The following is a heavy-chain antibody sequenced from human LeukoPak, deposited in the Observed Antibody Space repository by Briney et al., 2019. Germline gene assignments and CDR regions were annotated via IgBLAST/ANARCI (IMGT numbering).Heavy chain of an antibody. Sequence: GGSLRLSCAASGFTSSSYWMHWVRQVPGKGLVWVSRISGDGTARNYADSVKGRFTISRDDAKNTVDLQVNSLRGEDTAVYYCVRGRGSYGWFDPWGQGTLVTVSS. CDR1: GFTSSSYW. D-gene: IGHD3-10*01. CDR3: VRGRGSYGWFDP. J-gene: IGHJ5*02. CDR2: ISGDGTAR. V-gene: IGHV3-74*01.